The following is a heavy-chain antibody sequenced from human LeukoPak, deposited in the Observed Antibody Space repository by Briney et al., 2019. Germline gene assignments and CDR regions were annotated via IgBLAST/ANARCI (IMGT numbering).Heavy chain of an antibody. CDR1: GFTFSSYA. CDR3: ANVKANPRPLDY. Sequence: GGSLRLSCAASGFTFSSYAMSWVRQAPGKGLEWVSAISGSGGSTYYADSVKGRFTISRDNSKNTPYLQMNNLRAEDTAVYYCANVKANPRPLDYWGQGTLVTVSS. V-gene: IGHV3-23*01. CDR2: ISGSGGST. J-gene: IGHJ4*02.